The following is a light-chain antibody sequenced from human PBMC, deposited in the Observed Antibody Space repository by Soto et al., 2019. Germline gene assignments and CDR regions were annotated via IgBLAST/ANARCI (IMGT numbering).Light chain of an antibody. CDR1: SSDVGGYNY. J-gene: IGLJ2*01. V-gene: IGLV2-14*01. CDR3: NSYTSSTTLV. CDR2: EVS. Sequence: QSALTQPASMSGSPGQSITISCSGTSSDVGGYNYVSWYQHHPGKAPKLIIYEVSNRPSGVSNRFSGSKSGNTASLTISGLLAEDEADYYCNSYTSSTTLVFGGGTKLTVL.